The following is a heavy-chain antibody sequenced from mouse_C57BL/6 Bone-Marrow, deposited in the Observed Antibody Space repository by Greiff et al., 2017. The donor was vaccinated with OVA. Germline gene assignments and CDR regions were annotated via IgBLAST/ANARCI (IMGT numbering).Heavy chain of an antibody. Sequence: VKLVESDAELVKPGASVKISCKVSGYTFTDHTIHWMKQRPEQGLEWIGYIYPRDGSTKYNEKFKGKATLTADKSSSTAYMQLNSLTSEDSAVYFCALGYYGRGYFDVWGTGTTVTVSS. CDR1: GYTFTDHT. J-gene: IGHJ1*03. CDR2: IYPRDGST. D-gene: IGHD1-1*01. V-gene: IGHV1-78*01. CDR3: ALGYYGRGYFDV.